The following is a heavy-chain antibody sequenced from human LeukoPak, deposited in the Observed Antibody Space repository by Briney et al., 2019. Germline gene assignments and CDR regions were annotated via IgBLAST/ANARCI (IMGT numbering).Heavy chain of an antibody. J-gene: IGHJ4*02. Sequence: TGRSLRLSCAASGFTFSSYGMHWVRQAPGKGLEWVAVISYDGSDKYYADSVKGRFTISRDNSKNTLYLEMNSLRVEDTAVYYCAKRYSSGWYYFDYWGQGTLVTVSS. V-gene: IGHV3-30*18. CDR2: ISYDGSDK. CDR1: GFTFSSYG. D-gene: IGHD6-19*01. CDR3: AKRYSSGWYYFDY.